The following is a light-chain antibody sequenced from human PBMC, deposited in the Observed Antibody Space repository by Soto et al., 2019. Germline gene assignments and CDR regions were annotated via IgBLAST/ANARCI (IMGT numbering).Light chain of an antibody. CDR1: SSDVGSNNL. CDR2: EGS. J-gene: IGLJ1*01. Sequence: QSALTQPASVSGSPGQSITISCTGTSSDVGSNNLVSWYHQHPGKAPKLMIYEGSRRPSGVSNRFSGSKSGNTASLTISGLQAEDEADYYCCSYAGSSTLYVFGTGTKLTVL. CDR3: CSYAGSSTLYV. V-gene: IGLV2-23*01.